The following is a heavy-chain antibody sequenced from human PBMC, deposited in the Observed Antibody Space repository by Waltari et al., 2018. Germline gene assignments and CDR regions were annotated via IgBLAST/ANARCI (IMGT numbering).Heavy chain of an antibody. CDR2: ISGSGGST. Sequence: EVQLLESGGGLVQPGGSLRLSCAASGFTFSSYAMSWVRQAPGKGLGWVSSISGSGGSTYYADSVKGRFTISRNNSKNTLYLQMNSLRAEDTAVYYCAKSPLYSIYYFDYWGQGTLVTVSS. D-gene: IGHD6-13*01. CDR1: GFTFSSYA. J-gene: IGHJ4*02. V-gene: IGHV3-23*01. CDR3: AKSPLYSIYYFDY.